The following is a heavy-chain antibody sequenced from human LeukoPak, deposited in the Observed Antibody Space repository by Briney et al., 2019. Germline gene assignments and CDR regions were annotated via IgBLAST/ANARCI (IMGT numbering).Heavy chain of an antibody. J-gene: IGHJ4*02. CDR1: GFTFSSYG. CDR2: IESKTDGGTT. D-gene: IGHD3-10*01. Sequence: PGGSLRLSCAASGFTFSSYGMSWVRQAPGKGLEWVGRIESKTDGGTTDYAAPVKGRFTISRDDSTNTLYLQMNSLKSEDTAVYYCTTYGSGRKFDYWGQGILVTVSS. CDR3: TTYGSGRKFDY. V-gene: IGHV3-15*04.